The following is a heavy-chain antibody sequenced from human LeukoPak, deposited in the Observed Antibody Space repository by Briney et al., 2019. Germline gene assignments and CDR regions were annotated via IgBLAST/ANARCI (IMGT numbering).Heavy chain of an antibody. CDR1: GFTFSSYT. CDR3: ARDPTPRYCSGGSCYIHYGMDV. D-gene: IGHD2-15*01. CDR2: ISSSSSYI. J-gene: IGHJ6*02. V-gene: IGHV3-21*01. Sequence: GGSLRLSCAASGFTFSSYTMNWVRQAPGKGLEWVSSISSSSSYIYYADSVKGRLTISRDNAKNSLYLQMNSLRAEDTAVYYCARDPTPRYCSGGSCYIHYGMDVWGQGTTVTVSS.